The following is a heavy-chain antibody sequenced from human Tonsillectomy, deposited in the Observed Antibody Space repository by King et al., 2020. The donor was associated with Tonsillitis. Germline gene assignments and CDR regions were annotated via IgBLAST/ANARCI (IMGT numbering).Heavy chain of an antibody. CDR3: ARAPSPVWFDP. CDR2: ILPLFVTT. J-gene: IGHJ5*02. V-gene: IGHV1-69*01. Sequence: VQLVESGAEVKKPGSSVKVSCKAFGGTFSSYAISWVRQAPGQGLEGMGGILPLFVTTNFAQKFQGRHTLTADESTSTAYMELSSLRSEDTAVYYCARAPSPVWFDPWGQGTLVTVSS. CDR1: GGTFSSYA.